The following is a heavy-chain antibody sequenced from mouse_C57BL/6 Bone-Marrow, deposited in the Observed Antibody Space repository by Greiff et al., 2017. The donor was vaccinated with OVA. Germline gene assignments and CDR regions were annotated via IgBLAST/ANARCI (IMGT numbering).Heavy chain of an antibody. CDR1: GFSFNTYA. J-gene: IGHJ3*01. V-gene: IGHV10-1*01. CDR3: VSQNSVYYGSSCDWFAY. CDR2: IRRKSNNNAN. Sequence: EVKLMESGGGLVQPKGSLKLSCAASGFSFNTYAMNWVRQAPGKGLEWVARIRRKSNNNANYYADTVKDRFTISREDSESMLYLQMNNLKTEATAMYYCVSQNSVYYGSSCDWFAYWGQGTLVTVSA. D-gene: IGHD1-1*01.